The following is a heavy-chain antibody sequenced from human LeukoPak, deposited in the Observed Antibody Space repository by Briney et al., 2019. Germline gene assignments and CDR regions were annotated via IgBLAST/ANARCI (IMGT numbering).Heavy chain of an antibody. CDR3: ARAPDILTGYNYYFDY. D-gene: IGHD3-9*01. J-gene: IGHJ4*02. CDR2: IIPIFGTA. Sequence: ASVKVSCKASGGTFSSYAISWVRQAPGQGLEWMGGIIPIFGTANYAQKFQGRVTITADESTSTAYMELSSLRSEDTAVYCCARAPDILTGYNYYFDYWGQGTLVTVSS. V-gene: IGHV1-69*13. CDR1: GGTFSSYA.